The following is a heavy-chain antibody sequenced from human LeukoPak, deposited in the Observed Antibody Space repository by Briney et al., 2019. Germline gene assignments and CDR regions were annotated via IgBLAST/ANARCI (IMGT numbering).Heavy chain of an antibody. CDR2: ISGSGGST. J-gene: IGHJ4*02. CDR3: AKDVVLWFGDPSCFDY. D-gene: IGHD3-10*01. CDR1: GFTFSSYA. Sequence: GGTLRLSCAASGFTFSSYAMSWVRQAPGKGLEWVSAISGSGGSTYYADSVKGRFTISRDNSKNTLYLQMNSLRAEDTAVYYCAKDVVLWFGDPSCFDYWGQGTLVTVSS. V-gene: IGHV3-23*01.